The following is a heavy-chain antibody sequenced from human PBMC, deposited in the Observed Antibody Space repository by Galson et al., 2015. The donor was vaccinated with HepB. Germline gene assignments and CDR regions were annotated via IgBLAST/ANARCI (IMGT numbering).Heavy chain of an antibody. D-gene: IGHD3-10*02. V-gene: IGHV1-18*01. CDR3: ARDVRYAFEM. CDR2: ISTNSGNK. CDR1: GYTFTRNG. J-gene: IGHJ3*02. Sequence: SVKVSCKASGYTFTRNGISWVRQAPGQGLEWMGWISTNSGNKYYAQKFQDRLIMTTERSTSTAYMELRSLTSDDTAFYYCARDVRYAFEMWGQGTMVTVS.